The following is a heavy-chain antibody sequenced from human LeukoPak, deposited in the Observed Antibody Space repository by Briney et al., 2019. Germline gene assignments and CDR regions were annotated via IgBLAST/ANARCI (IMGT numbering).Heavy chain of an antibody. CDR1: GFTFSSYE. V-gene: IGHV3-21*01. Sequence: GGSLRLSCAASGFTFSSYEMNWVRQAPGKGLEWVSSISSSSRYIYYADSVKGRFTISRDNAKNSLYLQMNSLRAEDTAVYYCARLFLYAVTGTGRIDWYFDLWGRGTLVTVSS. J-gene: IGHJ2*01. CDR2: ISSSSRYI. CDR3: ARLFLYAVTGTGRIDWYFDL. D-gene: IGHD6-19*01.